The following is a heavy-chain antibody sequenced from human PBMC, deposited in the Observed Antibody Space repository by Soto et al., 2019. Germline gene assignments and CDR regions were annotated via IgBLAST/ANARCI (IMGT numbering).Heavy chain of an antibody. CDR2: ISGSGDST. Sequence: EVLLLESGGGLVQPGGSLRLSCAASGFTFSSYAMRWVRQAPGKGLEWVSAISGSGDSTYYADSVKGRFTISRDNSKNTRYLQMNSLRAEDTAVYYCARRGSGSHYDYWGQGTLVTVSS. CDR3: ARRGSGSHYDY. J-gene: IGHJ4*02. D-gene: IGHD1-26*01. CDR1: GFTFSSYA. V-gene: IGHV3-23*01.